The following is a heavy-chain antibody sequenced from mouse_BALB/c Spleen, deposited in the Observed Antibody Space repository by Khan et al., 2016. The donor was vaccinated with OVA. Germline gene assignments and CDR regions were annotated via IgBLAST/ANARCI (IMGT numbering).Heavy chain of an antibody. CDR3: ARVYGGDFDD. J-gene: IGHJ2*01. V-gene: IGHV3-2*02. D-gene: IGHD1-1*01. CDR2: ISYSGNT. CDR1: GYSITSDYA. Sequence: EVKLLESGPGLVKPSQSLSLTCTVTGYSITSDYAWNWIRQFPGNKLEWMGFISYSGNTNYNPSLKSRISITRDTSKNQFFLQLNSVTTEDTATYYCARVYGGDFDDWGQGTTLTVSS.